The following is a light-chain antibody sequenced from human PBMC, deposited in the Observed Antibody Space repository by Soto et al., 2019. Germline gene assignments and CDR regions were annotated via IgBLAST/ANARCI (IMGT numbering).Light chain of an antibody. CDR3: QQYSYSLWT. V-gene: IGKV3-20*01. CDR2: GAS. CDR1: QSVGSSY. J-gene: IGKJ1*01. Sequence: EIVLTQSPGTLSLSPGERATLSCRASQSVGSSYLAWYQQKPGQAPRLLIYGASSRATGIPDRFSGSGSGTDFTLTISRLEPEDFAPYYCQQYSYSLWTFGQGTKVDIK.